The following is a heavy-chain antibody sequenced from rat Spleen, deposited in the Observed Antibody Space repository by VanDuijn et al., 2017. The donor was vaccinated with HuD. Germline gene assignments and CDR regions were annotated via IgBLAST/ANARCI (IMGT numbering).Heavy chain of an antibody. J-gene: IGHJ2*01. CDR3: VYVYYAYFDY. V-gene: IGHV5-31*01. CDR2: ITNGGGRL. D-gene: IGHD1-6*01. CDR1: GFIFKDYW. Sequence: EVQLVESGGGLVQPGRSLKLSCVASGFIFKDYWMTWIRQAPGKGLEWVASITNGGGRLYYSDSVKGRFNISRENAKSTLYLQMNSLRSEDTATYYCVYVYYAYFDYWGQGVMVTVSS.